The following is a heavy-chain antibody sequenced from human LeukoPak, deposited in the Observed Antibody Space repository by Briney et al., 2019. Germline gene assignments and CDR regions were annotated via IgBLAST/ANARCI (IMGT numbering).Heavy chain of an antibody. V-gene: IGHV3-7*01. Sequence: GGSLRLSCAASGFTFSSYGMHWVRQAPGKGLEWVANINQDGSERNYVDSVKGRFTISRDNAKHSLYLQMNSLRAEDTAVYYCVRDRTYYYDGSGYYDAFDIWAKGQWSPSLQ. CDR2: INQDGSER. D-gene: IGHD3-22*01. J-gene: IGHJ3*02. CDR3: VRDRTYYYDGSGYYDAFDI. CDR1: GFTFSSYG.